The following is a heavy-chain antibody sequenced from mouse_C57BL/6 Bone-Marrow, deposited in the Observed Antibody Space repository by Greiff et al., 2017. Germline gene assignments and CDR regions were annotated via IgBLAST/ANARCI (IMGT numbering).Heavy chain of an antibody. J-gene: IGHJ2*01. CDR3: TTGGITTVVATGVDY. CDR2: IDPENGDT. Sequence: VQLQQSGAELVRPGASVKLSCTASGFNIKDDYMHWVKQRPEQGLEWIGWIDPENGDTEYASKFQGKATITADTSSNTAYLQLSSLTSEDTAVYFCTTGGITTVVATGVDYWGQGTTLTVSS. CDR1: GFNIKDDY. D-gene: IGHD1-1*01. V-gene: IGHV14-4*01.